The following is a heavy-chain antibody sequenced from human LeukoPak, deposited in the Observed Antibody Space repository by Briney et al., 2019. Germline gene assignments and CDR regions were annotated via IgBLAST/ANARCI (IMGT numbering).Heavy chain of an antibody. CDR2: ISSSSSYI. CDR1: GFTFSSYS. V-gene: IGHV3-21*01. D-gene: IGHD6-6*01. J-gene: IGHJ5*02. Sequence: GGSLRLSCAASGFTFSSYSMNWVRQAPGKGLEWVSSISSSSSYIYYADSVKGRFTISRDNAKNSLYLQMNSLRAEDTAVYYCARVMGSSHLLHHRGNWFDPWGQGTLVTVSS. CDR3: ARVMGSSHLLHHRGNWFDP.